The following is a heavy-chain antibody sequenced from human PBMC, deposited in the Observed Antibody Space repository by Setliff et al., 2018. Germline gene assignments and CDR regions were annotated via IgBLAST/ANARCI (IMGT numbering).Heavy chain of an antibody. Sequence: ASVKVSCKASGYSFTNYYIHWVRQAPGQGLEWVGIINPSGGSTSYAQKFQGRVTMTRDTSTSTVYMELSSLRSEDTAVYYCAREAKRNVVVVVAATPVYWGQGTLVTVSS. CDR2: INPSGGST. V-gene: IGHV1-46*01. D-gene: IGHD2-15*01. CDR1: GYSFTNYY. J-gene: IGHJ4*02. CDR3: AREAKRNVVVVVAATPVY.